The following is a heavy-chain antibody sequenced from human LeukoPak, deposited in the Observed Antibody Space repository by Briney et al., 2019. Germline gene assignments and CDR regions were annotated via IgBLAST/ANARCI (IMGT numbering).Heavy chain of an antibody. CDR3: TTDLRYYDILTGYRTPLNYYYYGMDV. CDR1: GFTFSNPW. Sequence: GGSLRLSCPASGFTFSNPWRSWVRQPHGRGREWAGRIKSKTDGGTKDCAAPVKGRFTISRDDSKNTLYLQMNSLNTEDTAVYYCTTDLRYYDILTGYRTPLNYYYYGMDVWGQGTTVTVSS. J-gene: IGHJ6*02. D-gene: IGHD3-9*01. V-gene: IGHV3-15*01. CDR2: IKSKTDGGTK.